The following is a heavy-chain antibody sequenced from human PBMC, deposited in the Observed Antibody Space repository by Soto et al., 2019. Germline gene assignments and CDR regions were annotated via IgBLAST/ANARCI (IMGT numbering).Heavy chain of an antibody. Sequence: QVQLQESGPGLVKPSETLSLTCTVSGGSISSYYWSWIRQPPGKGLEWIGYIYYSGSTNYNPSLKSRVTIPVDTSKTQFSLKLSSVTAADTAVYYCARPHGGSSGWDNWFDPWGQGTLVTVSS. V-gene: IGHV4-59*01. J-gene: IGHJ5*02. CDR2: IYYSGST. CDR3: ARPHGGSSGWDNWFDP. CDR1: GGSISSYY. D-gene: IGHD6-25*01.